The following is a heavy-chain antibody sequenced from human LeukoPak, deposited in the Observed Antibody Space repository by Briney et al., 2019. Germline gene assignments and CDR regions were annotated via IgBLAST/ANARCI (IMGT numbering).Heavy chain of an antibody. D-gene: IGHD6-19*01. CDR3: ARGHEIAVAGSTADSYYYGMDV. CDR2: INHSGST. Sequence: SETLSLTCAVYGGSFSGYYWSWIRQPPGKGLEWIGEINHSGSTNYNPSLKSRVTTSIDTSKNQFSLKLSSVTAADTAVYYCARGHEIAVAGSTADSYYYGMDVRGKGTTVTVSS. V-gene: IGHV4-34*01. J-gene: IGHJ6*04. CDR1: GGSFSGYY.